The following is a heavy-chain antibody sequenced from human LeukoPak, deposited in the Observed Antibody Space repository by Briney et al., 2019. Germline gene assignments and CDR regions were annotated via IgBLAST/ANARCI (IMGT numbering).Heavy chain of an antibody. V-gene: IGHV1-2*02. J-gene: IGHJ3*02. CDR2: INPNSGGT. D-gene: IGHD3-10*01. Sequence: GASVKVSCMDSGYTFTGYYMHWVRPAAGQGLAWMGWINPNSGGTNHAQKFQGRVTMTRDTSISTAYMELSRLRSDDPAVYYCAREGEGGAFDIWGQGTMVTVSS. CDR1: GYTFTGYY. CDR3: AREGEGGAFDI.